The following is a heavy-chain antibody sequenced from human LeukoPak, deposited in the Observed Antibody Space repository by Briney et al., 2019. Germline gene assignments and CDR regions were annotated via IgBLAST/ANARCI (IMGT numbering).Heavy chain of an antibody. CDR3: ARDRGSMVRGVQYYFDY. J-gene: IGHJ4*02. CDR1: GFTFSSYS. Sequence: PGGSLRLSCAASGFTFSSYSMNWVRQAPGKGLEWVSSISSSSSYIYYADSVKGRLTISRDNAKNSLYLQMNSLRAEDTAVYYCARDRGSMVRGVQYYFDYWGQGTLVTVSS. D-gene: IGHD3-10*01. V-gene: IGHV3-21*01. CDR2: ISSSSSYI.